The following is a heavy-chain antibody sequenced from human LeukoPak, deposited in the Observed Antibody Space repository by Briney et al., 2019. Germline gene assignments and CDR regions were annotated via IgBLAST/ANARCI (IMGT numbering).Heavy chain of an antibody. CDR3: AKVGDVFFFDY. CDR1: GFTFTSYA. D-gene: IGHD3-3*01. V-gene: IGHV3-23*01. Sequence: PGGSLRLTCAASGFTFTSYAMTWVRQAPGKGLEWVSAISGSGGSTYYADSVKGRFTISRDNSKNTLYLQMNSLRAEDTAVYYCAKVGDVFFFDYWGQGTLVTVSS. CDR2: ISGSGGST. J-gene: IGHJ4*02.